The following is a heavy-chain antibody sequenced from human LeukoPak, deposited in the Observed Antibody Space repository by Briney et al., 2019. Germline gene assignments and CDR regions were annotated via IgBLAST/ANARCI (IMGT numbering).Heavy chain of an antibody. CDR3: ASLWFGELPKT. CDR1: GGSISSGGYS. V-gene: IGHV4-30-2*01. CDR2: IYHSGST. D-gene: IGHD3-10*01. Sequence: SQTLSLTCAVSGGSISSGGYSWSWIRQPPGKGLEWIGYIYHSGSTYYNPSLKSRVTISVDRSKNQFSLKLSSVTAADTAAYYCASLWFGELPKTWGQGTLVTVSS. J-gene: IGHJ5*02.